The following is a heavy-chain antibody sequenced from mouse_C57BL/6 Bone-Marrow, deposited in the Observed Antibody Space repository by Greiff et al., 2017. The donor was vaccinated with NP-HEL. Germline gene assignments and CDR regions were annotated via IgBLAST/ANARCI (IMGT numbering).Heavy chain of an antibody. CDR2: ISNGGGST. CDR1: GFTFSDYY. CDR3: ARHGLLRSNYAMDY. D-gene: IGHD1-1*01. V-gene: IGHV5-12*01. Sequence: EVKLQESGGGLVQPGGSLKLSCAASGFTFSDYYMYWVRQTPEKRLEWVAYISNGGGSTYYPDTVKGRFTISRDNAKNTLYLQMSRLKSEDTAMYYCARHGLLRSNYAMDYWGQGTSVTVSS. J-gene: IGHJ4*01.